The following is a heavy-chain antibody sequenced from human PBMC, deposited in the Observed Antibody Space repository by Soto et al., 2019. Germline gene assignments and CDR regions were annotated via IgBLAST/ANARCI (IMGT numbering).Heavy chain of an antibody. CDR3: AKSSTRTGTTGLQDY. CDR2: ISGSGGGT. CDR1: GFTLSSCA. J-gene: IGHJ4*02. V-gene: IGHV3-23*01. D-gene: IGHD1-1*01. Sequence: EVQLFESGGGLVQPGGSLRLSWAASGFTLSSCAMSWVRQAPGKGLEWVSAISGSGGGTYYADSVKGRFTISRDNSKTTLYLHMNSLRAEDTALYYCAKSSTRTGTTGLQDYCGQGTLVTVSS.